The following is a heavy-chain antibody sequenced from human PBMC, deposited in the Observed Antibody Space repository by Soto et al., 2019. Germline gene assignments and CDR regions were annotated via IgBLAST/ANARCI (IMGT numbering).Heavy chain of an antibody. CDR1: GFTFSSYA. CDR2: ISGSGGST. J-gene: IGHJ3*02. Sequence: GGSLRLSCAASGFTFSSYAMSWVRQAPGKGLEWVSAISGSGGSTYYADSVKGRFTISRDNAKNTLYLQMNSLRAEDTAVYYCASIFLQPTDFSPRFIDSGTSKVYDAFDIWGQGTMVTVSS. D-gene: IGHD3-10*01. CDR3: ASIFLQPTDFSPRFIDSGTSKVYDAFDI. V-gene: IGHV3-23*01.